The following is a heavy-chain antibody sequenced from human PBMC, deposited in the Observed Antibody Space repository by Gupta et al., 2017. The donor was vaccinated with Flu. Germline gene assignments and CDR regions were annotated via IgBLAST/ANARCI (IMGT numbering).Heavy chain of an antibody. J-gene: IGHJ6*02. Sequence: GFSFSNYGIHWVRKAQGKGLQWVASISHDGTIRNYEDSGQGRFTISRDNSESRLYLQMSSLRMEDTAGYYCAKDWRWNHNNCGMNGGGQGTTVTVSS. D-gene: IGHD1-1*01. CDR3: AKDWRWNHNNCGMNG. V-gene: IGHV3-30*18. CDR1: GFSFSNYG. CDR2: ISHDGTIR.